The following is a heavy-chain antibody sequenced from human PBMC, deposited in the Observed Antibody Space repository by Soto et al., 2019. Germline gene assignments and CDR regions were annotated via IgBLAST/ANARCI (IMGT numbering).Heavy chain of an antibody. CDR3: ERDRHGGKWNQRGFDY. CDR1: GGSISSSNW. Sequence: SETLSLTCAVSGGSISSSNWWSWVRQPPGKGLEWIGEIYHSGSTNYNPSLKSRVTISVDKSKNQFSLKLSSVTAAETAVYYCERDRHGGKWNQRGFDYWGQGTLVTVSS. CDR2: IYHSGST. V-gene: IGHV4-4*02. D-gene: IGHD3-16*01. J-gene: IGHJ4*02.